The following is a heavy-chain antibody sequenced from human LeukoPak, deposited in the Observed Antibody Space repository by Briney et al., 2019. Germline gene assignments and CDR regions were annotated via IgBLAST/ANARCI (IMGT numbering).Heavy chain of an antibody. CDR3: ARDGSGSYYDRGWFDP. CDR1: AYTFTSYN. J-gene: IGHJ5*02. CDR2: MNPNSGNT. V-gene: IGHV1-8*01. Sequence: GASVKVSCKASAYTFTSYNINWVRQATAQGLEWMGWMNPNSGNTGYAQKFQGRVTMTRNASISTAYMELSSLTSEDTAVYYCARDGSGSYYDRGWFDPWGRGTLVTVSS. D-gene: IGHD3-10*01.